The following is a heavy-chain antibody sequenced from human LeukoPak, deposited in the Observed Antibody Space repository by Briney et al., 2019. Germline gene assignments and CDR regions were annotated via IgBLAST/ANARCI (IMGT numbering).Heavy chain of an antibody. Sequence: GGSLRLSCAGSGFTFSSHWMSWVRQAPGKGLEWVANIKQGGSERYYVDSVKGRFIISRDNAKNSLYLQMNSLRAEDTAVYCCARTYCSGGSCYTSYYYYMDVWGKGTTVTVSS. CDR3: ARTYCSGGSCYTSYYYYMDV. J-gene: IGHJ6*03. V-gene: IGHV3-7*01. CDR2: IKQGGSER. D-gene: IGHD2-15*01. CDR1: GFTFSSHW.